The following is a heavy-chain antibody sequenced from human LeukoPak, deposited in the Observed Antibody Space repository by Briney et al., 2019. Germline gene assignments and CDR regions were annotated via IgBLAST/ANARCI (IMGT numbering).Heavy chain of an antibody. CDR3: ARSSTFGNYYYDSSGPLDY. V-gene: IGHV5-51*01. J-gene: IGHJ4*02. CDR2: IYPGGSDT. Sequence: GESLKISCKGSGYSFTSYWIGWVRQMPGKGLEWMGIIYPGGSDTRYSPSFQGQVTTSADKSISTAYLQWSSLKASDTAMYYCARSSTFGNYYYDSSGPLDYWGQGTLVTVSS. CDR1: GYSFTSYW. D-gene: IGHD3-22*01.